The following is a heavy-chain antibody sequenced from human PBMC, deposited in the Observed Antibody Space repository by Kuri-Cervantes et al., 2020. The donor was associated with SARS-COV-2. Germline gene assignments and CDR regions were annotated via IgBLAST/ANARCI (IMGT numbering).Heavy chain of an antibody. V-gene: IGHV4-34*01. CDR2: INHSGST. CDR3: ARTEFVEMATMALAY. CDR1: GGSFSGYC. D-gene: IGHD5-24*01. J-gene: IGHJ4*02. Sequence: SETLSLTCAVYGGSFSGYCWSWIRQPPGKGLEWIGEINHSGSTNYNPSLKSRVTISVDTSKNQFSLKLSSVTAADTAVYYCARTEFVEMATMALAYWGQGTLVTVSS.